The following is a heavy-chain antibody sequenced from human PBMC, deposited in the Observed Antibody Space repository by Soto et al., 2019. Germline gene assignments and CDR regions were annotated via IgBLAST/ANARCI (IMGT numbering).Heavy chain of an antibody. CDR3: ARAPRELLAVPPWFDP. Sequence: SETLSLTCTVSGGSISSYYWSWIRQPPGKGLEWIGYIYYSGSTNYNPSLKSRVTISVDTSKNQFSLKLSSVTAADTAVYYCARAPRELLAVPPWFDPWGQGTLVTVSS. CDR1: GGSISSYY. V-gene: IGHV4-59*01. CDR2: IYYSGST. J-gene: IGHJ5*02. D-gene: IGHD1-7*01.